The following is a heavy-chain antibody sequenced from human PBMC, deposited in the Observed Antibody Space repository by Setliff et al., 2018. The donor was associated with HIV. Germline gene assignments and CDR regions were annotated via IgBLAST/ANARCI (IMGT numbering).Heavy chain of an antibody. D-gene: IGHD5-18*01. Sequence: PSETLSLTCIVAGGSLSSPTYYWAWIRQPPGKALEWIGSVNYSGTTYYNPSLKSRVTMSVGMSKSYFFLRLTSVTAADTAVYHCVRHGGEIQLWSGRGNWFDPWGQGILVTVSS. CDR1: GGSLSSPTYY. CDR2: VNYSGTT. CDR3: VRHGGEIQLWSGRGNWFDP. J-gene: IGHJ5*02. V-gene: IGHV4-39*01.